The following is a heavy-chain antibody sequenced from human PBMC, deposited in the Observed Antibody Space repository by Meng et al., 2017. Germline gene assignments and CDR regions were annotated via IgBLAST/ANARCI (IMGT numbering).Heavy chain of an antibody. CDR3: ATRGPTGSSWWLDP. V-gene: IGHV1-2*06. CDR1: GYTFTDYY. D-gene: IGHD3-10*01. Sequence: ASVKVPCKASGYTFTDYYLHWVRQAPGQGLEWTGRINPKTGGTDYVQKFQGRVTMTRDTSISTAYMELSRLRSDDTAIYYCATRGPTGSSWWLDPWGQGTLVTVSS. J-gene: IGHJ5*02. CDR2: INPKTGGT.